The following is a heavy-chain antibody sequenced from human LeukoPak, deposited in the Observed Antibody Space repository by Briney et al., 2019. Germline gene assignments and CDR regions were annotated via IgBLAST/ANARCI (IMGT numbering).Heavy chain of an antibody. J-gene: IGHJ4*02. CDR1: GYTFTSYG. CDR2: ISAYNGNT. CDR3: ARGKTTVYCGGDCYAFDY. D-gene: IGHD2-21*02. V-gene: IGHV1-18*01. Sequence: ASVKVSCKASGYTFTSYGISWVRQAPGQGLEWMGWISAYNGNTNYAQKLQGRVTMTTDTSTSTAYMELSRLGSDDTAVYYCARGKTTVYCGGDCYAFDYWGQGSLVTVSS.